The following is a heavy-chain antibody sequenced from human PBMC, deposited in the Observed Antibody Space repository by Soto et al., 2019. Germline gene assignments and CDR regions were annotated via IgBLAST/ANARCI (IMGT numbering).Heavy chain of an antibody. CDR2: IIPIFGTA. Sequence: QVQLVQSGAEVKKPGSSVKVSCKASGGTFSSYAISWVRQAPGQGLEWMGGIIPIFGTANYAQQFQGRVTITADESTITDYMDLRSLRSEDTAVYYCARGIVLAVAGPEDYYYGIDVWGQGTTVTVSS. D-gene: IGHD6-19*01. V-gene: IGHV1-69*12. J-gene: IGHJ6*02. CDR3: ARGIVLAVAGPEDYYYGIDV. CDR1: GGTFSSYA.